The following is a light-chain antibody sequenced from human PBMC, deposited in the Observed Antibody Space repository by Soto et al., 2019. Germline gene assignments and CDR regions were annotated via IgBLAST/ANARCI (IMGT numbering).Light chain of an antibody. V-gene: IGKV1-5*03. Sequence: DIQMTQSPSTLSASVGDRVTITCRANQSISTWLAWYQQKPGKAPKLLIYKASSLESGVPSRFCGSGSGTDFTLTISRLQPDDFATYYCQQYNSYSLYTFGQGTKVEMK. CDR2: KAS. CDR3: QQYNSYSLYT. CDR1: QSISTW. J-gene: IGKJ2*01.